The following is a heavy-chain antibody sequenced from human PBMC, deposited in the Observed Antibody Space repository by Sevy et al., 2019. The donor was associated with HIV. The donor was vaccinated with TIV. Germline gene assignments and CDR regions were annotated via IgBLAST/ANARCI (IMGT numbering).Heavy chain of an antibody. V-gene: IGHV1-69*13. CDR3: ARAQSCSSTSCYTGYYYYYGIDV. Sequence: ASVKVYCKASGGTFSSYAISWVRRAPGQGLEWMGGIIPIFGTANYAQKFQGRVTITADESTSTAYMELSSLRSEDTAVYYCARAQSCSSTSCYTGYYYYYGIDVRGQGTTVTVSS. CDR2: IIPIFGTA. J-gene: IGHJ6*02. D-gene: IGHD2-2*02. CDR1: GGTFSSYA.